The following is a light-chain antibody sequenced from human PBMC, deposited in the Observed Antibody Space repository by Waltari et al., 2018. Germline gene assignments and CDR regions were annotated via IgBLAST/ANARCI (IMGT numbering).Light chain of an antibody. CDR2: DVP. V-gene: IGLV2-18*02. CDR3: SSPTTSITWV. Sequence: QSALTQPPSVSGSPGQSVTISCTATSSDFGNYNLVSWYQQSPGTAPKLMIYDVPNRPSGVPHRFAGSKSGNTASLTISGLQAEDEADYYCSSPTTSITWVFGGGTKLTVL. CDR1: SSDFGNYNL. J-gene: IGLJ3*02.